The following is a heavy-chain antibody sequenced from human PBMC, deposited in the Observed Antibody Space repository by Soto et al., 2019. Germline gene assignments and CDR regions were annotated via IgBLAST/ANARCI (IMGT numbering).Heavy chain of an antibody. V-gene: IGHV4-31*03. CDR1: GGSISSGGYS. Sequence: QVQLQESGPGLVKPSQTLSLTCTVSGGSISSGGYSWNWIRQHPGKGLEWIGYSYYSGSTHYNPSLKSRVTISVDTSKNQFSLKLSSVTAADTAVYYCARGNWFDPWGQGTLVTVSS. J-gene: IGHJ5*02. CDR3: ARGNWFDP. CDR2: SYYSGST.